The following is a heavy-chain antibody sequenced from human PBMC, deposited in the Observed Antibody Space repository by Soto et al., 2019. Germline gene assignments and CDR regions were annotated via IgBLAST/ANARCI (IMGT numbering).Heavy chain of an antibody. V-gene: IGHV3-7*01. Sequence: GGSLRLSCAPSGFTFSNYAFSWVRQAPGKGLEWVANINQDGSEKYYVDSVKGRFTISRDNAKNSQYLQMNSLRAEDTAVYYCARPIFTGTTGGYMTYWGQGTLVTVSS. CDR2: INQDGSEK. CDR3: ARPIFTGTTGGYMTY. D-gene: IGHD4-17*01. J-gene: IGHJ4*02. CDR1: GFTFSNYA.